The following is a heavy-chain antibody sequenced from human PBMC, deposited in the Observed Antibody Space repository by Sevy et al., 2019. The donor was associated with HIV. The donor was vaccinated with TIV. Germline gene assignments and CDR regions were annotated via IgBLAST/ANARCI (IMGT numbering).Heavy chain of an antibody. V-gene: IGHV1-24*01. CDR2: FHEDGES. D-gene: IGHD2-2*01. CDR1: GYTLSKLS. Sequence: ASVKVSCKVSGYTLSKLSMHWVRQAPGKGLEWMGGFHEDGESMYAQKFQGRVTMTEDTSTDTAYMELSSLRSEDRAVYYCATDIVVGRDYWGQGTLVTVSS. J-gene: IGHJ4*02. CDR3: ATDIVVGRDY.